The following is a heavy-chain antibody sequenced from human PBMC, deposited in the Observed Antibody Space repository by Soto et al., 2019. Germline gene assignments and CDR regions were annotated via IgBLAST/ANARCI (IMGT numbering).Heavy chain of an antibody. D-gene: IGHD3-22*01. V-gene: IGHV3-73*01. Sequence: GGSLRLSCAASGFTFSGSAMHWVRQASGKGLEWVGRIRSKANSYATAYAASVKGRFTISRDDSKNTAYLQMNSLKTEDTAVYYCTLVYYYDSSGFSAFDIWGQGTMVTVSS. CDR3: TLVYYYDSSGFSAFDI. J-gene: IGHJ3*02. CDR1: GFTFSGSA. CDR2: IRSKANSYAT.